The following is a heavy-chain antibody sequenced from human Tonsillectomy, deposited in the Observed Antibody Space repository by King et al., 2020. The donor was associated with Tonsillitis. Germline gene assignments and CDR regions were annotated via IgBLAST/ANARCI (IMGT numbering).Heavy chain of an antibody. J-gene: IGHJ4*02. Sequence: QLQESGPGLVKPSETLSLTCTVSGGSISSYYWSWIRQPAGKGLEWIGRIYTSGSTNYNPSLKSRVTMSVDTSKNQFSLQLSSVTAADTAVYYCARDWDYGSGSASLDYWGQGTLVTVSS. CDR3: ARDWDYGSGSASLDY. V-gene: IGHV4-4*07. D-gene: IGHD3-10*01. CDR2: IYTSGST. CDR1: GGSISSYY.